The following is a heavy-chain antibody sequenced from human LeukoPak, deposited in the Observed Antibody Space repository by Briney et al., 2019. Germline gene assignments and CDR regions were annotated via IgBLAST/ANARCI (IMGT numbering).Heavy chain of an antibody. D-gene: IGHD5-24*01. V-gene: IGHV4-59*01. CDR2: IYYSGST. J-gene: IGHJ6*02. Sequence: SETLSLTCTVSGGSISSYYWSWIRQPPGKGLEWIGYIYYSGSTNYNPSLKSRVTISVDTSKNQFSLKLSSVTAADTAVYYCAREIRDGYNLYYYYGMDVWGQGTTVTVSS. CDR1: GGSISSYY. CDR3: AREIRDGYNLYYYYGMDV.